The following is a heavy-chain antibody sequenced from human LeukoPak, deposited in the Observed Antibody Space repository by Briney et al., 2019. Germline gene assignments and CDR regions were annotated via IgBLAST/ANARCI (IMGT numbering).Heavy chain of an antibody. CDR1: EFSVGSNY. D-gene: IGHD4-23*01. Sequence: PGGSLRLSCAASEFSVGSNYMTWVRQAPGKGLEWVSYISSSGSDIYYADSVKGRFTISRDNAKSSLYLHMNSLRAEDTAVYYCARDYGGSSPFDYWGQGTLVTVSS. CDR3: ARDYGGSSPFDY. CDR2: ISSSGSDI. V-gene: IGHV3-21*05. J-gene: IGHJ4*02.